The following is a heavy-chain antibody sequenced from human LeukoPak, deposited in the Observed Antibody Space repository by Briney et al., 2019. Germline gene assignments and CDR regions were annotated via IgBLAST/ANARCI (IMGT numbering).Heavy chain of an antibody. CDR2: IYPGYSDT. Sequence: GGSLKISCKGSGYSFTTSWIGWVRQMPGKGLEWMGIIYPGYSDTRYSPSFQGEVTISADKSVSTAYLQWSSLKASDTAMYYCARHPVSGYDPYYFDYWGQGTLVTVSS. D-gene: IGHD5-12*01. CDR3: ARHPVSGYDPYYFDY. CDR1: GYSFTTSW. J-gene: IGHJ4*02. V-gene: IGHV5-51*01.